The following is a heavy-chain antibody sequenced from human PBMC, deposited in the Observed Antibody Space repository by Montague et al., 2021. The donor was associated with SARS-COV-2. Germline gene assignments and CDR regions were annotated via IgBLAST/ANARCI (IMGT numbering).Heavy chain of an antibody. Sequence: SLRLSCAASGFTFNAFAMHWVRQAPGKGLEWVAVISYDGSKTFTADSVKGRVTISRDNSKNTLSLQMNSLRPEDTAVYYCARDLTEFDNRWSYYNYNYGLDVWGQGITVTVSS. CDR1: GFTFNAFA. J-gene: IGHJ6*02. D-gene: IGHD3-10*01. CDR2: ISYDGSKT. V-gene: IGHV3-30*04. CDR3: ARDLTEFDNRWSYYNYNYGLDV.